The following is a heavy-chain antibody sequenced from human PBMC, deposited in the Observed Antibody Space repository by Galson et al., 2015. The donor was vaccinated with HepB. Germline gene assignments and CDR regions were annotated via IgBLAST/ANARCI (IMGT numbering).Heavy chain of an antibody. CDR2: MNPNSGNT. V-gene: IGHV1-8*01. CDR3: ASGPYYDYVWGSYRYLDAFDI. D-gene: IGHD3-16*02. J-gene: IGHJ3*02. Sequence: SVKVSCKASGYTFTSYDINWVRQATGQGLEWMGWMNPNSGNTGYAQKFQGRVTMTRNTSISTAYMELSSLRSEDMAVYYCASGPYYDYVWGSYRYLDAFDIWGQGTMVTVSS. CDR1: GYTFTSYD.